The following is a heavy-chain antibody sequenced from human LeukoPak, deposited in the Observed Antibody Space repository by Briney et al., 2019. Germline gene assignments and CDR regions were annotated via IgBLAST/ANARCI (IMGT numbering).Heavy chain of an antibody. CDR3: ARIYGYPLYYFDY. J-gene: IGHJ4*02. CDR2: IYYSGST. CDR1: GGSISSSSYY. D-gene: IGHD4-17*01. Sequence: SGTLSLTCTVSGGSISSSSYYWGWIRQPPGKGLEWIGSIYYSGSTYYNPSLKSRVTISVDTSKNQFSLKLSSVTAADTAVYYCARIYGYPLYYFDYWGQGTLVTVSS. V-gene: IGHV4-39*01.